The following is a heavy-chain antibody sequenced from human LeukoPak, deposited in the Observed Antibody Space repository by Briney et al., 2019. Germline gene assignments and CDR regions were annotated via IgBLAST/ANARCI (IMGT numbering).Heavy chain of an antibody. CDR2: MNPNSGNT. J-gene: IGHJ4*02. CDR1: GYTFTSYG. D-gene: IGHD4-17*01. Sequence: ASVTVSCKGSGYTFTSYGISWMRQAPGQGLEWMGWMNPNSGNTGYAQKFQGRVTITRNTSISTAYMELSSLRSEDTAVYYCARRVPRTHDYGDYGANDYWGQGTLVTVSS. CDR3: ARRVPRTHDYGDYGANDY. V-gene: IGHV1-8*03.